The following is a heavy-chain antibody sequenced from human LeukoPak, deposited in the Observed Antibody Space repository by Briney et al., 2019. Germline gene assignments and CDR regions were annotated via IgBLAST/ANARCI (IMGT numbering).Heavy chain of an antibody. Sequence: PSQTLSLTCIVSGGSISTGGYYWSWIRQPPGKGLEWIGYISYSGGTYYNPSLKSRVSISVDTSKSQFSLEMSSVTAADTAVYYCASTSKYIGSGRDDSFDIWGQGTMVTVSS. D-gene: IGHD3-10*01. CDR1: GGSISTGGYY. J-gene: IGHJ3*02. CDR3: ASTSKYIGSGRDDSFDI. CDR2: ISYSGGT. V-gene: IGHV4-30-4*01.